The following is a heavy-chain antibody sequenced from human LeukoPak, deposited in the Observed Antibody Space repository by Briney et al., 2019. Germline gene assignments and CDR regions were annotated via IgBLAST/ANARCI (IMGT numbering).Heavy chain of an antibody. D-gene: IGHD4-23*01. CDR2: IRYDGSNK. J-gene: IGHJ4*02. CDR1: GFTLSSYG. V-gene: IGHV3-30*02. Sequence: GGSLRLSCAASGFTLSSYGMHWVRQAPGKGLEWVAFIRYDGSNKYYADSVKGRFTISRDNSKNTLYLQNNSLRAEDTAVYYCAFGGEYGGNHLNKYFDYWGQGTLVTVSS. CDR3: AFGGEYGGNHLNKYFDY.